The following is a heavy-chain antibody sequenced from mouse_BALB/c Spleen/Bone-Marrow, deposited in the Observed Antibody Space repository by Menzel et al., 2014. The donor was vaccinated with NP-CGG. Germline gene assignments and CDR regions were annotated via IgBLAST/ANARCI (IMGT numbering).Heavy chain of an antibody. CDR1: GFTFSSYY. CDR3: ARHGGFGNYFDY. Sequence: EVMLVESGGGLVKLGGSLKLSCAASGFTFSSYYMSWVRQTPEKRLELVVAINSNGGSAYYPDTVKGRFTISRDNAKNTLFLQMSSLKSEDTALYYCARHGGFGNYFDYWGQGTTLTVSS. V-gene: IGHV5-6-2*01. CDR2: INSNGGSA. D-gene: IGHD1-1*02. J-gene: IGHJ2*01.